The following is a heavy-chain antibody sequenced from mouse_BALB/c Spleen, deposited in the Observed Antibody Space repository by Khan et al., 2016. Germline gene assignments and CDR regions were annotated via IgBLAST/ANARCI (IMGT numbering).Heavy chain of an antibody. CDR3: ARSYYGYFAMDY. CDR1: GYTFTDYY. J-gene: IGHJ4*01. CDR2: IFPGSGST. Sequence: QVQLKESGTELPRPGASVKLSCKASGYTFTDYYLHWVKQRTGQGLEWIGEIFPGSGSTYYNEKFKGKASLTADTSSSTAYMQLSSLTSEDSAVYFCARSYYGYFAMDYWGHGASVTVPS. D-gene: IGHD1-2*01. V-gene: IGHV1-77*01.